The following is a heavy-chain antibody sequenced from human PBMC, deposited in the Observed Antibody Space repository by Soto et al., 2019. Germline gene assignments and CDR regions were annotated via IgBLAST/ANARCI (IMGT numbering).Heavy chain of an antibody. Sequence: SETLSLTCAVYGGSFSGYYWSWIRQPPGKGLEWIGEINHSGSTNYNPSLKSRVTISVDTSKNQFSLKLSSVTAADTAVYYCASRDTVTTHYWGQGTLVTVSS. J-gene: IGHJ4*02. D-gene: IGHD4-17*01. CDR1: GGSFSGYY. CDR2: INHSGST. CDR3: ASRDTVTTHY. V-gene: IGHV4-34*01.